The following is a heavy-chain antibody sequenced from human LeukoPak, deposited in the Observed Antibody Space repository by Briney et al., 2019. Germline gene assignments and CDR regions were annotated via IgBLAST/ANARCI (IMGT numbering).Heavy chain of an antibody. CDR2: INHSGST. V-gene: IGHV4-34*01. CDR3: ARGSTWIQLWSTKKYFDY. J-gene: IGHJ4*02. Sequence: SETLSLTCAVYGGSFSGYYWSWIRQPPGKGLEWIGEINHSGSTNYNPSLKSRVTISVDKSKNQFSLKLSSVTAADAAVYYCARGSTWIQLWSTKKYFDYWGQGTLVTVSS. CDR1: GGSFSGYY. D-gene: IGHD5-18*01.